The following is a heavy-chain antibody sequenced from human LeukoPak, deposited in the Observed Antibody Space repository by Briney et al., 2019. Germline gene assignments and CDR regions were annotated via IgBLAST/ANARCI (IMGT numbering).Heavy chain of an antibody. CDR3: ARLSHIVGATIYAFDI. J-gene: IGHJ3*02. CDR1: DFLVSTSGVA. CDR2: LYGDDDK. V-gene: IGHV2-5*02. Sequence: SGLRLVIPPQTLTLTRTLCDFLVSTSGVAVGWIRQPPGKSLECLALLYGDDDKRYSSSRKSRLTSTNDTSKNQVVLTMTNMDPVDTATYYCARLSHIVGATIYAFDIWGQGTMVTVSS. D-gene: IGHD1-26*01.